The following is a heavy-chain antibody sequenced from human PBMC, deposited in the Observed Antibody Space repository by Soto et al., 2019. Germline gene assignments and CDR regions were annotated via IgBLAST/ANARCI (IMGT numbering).Heavy chain of an antibody. CDR2: VYYSGTT. CDR1: GGSVSNKTYY. J-gene: IGHJ4*02. CDR3: ARTAAVPNTLRSRYFFDY. Sequence: PSETLSLTCSVSGGSVSNKTYYWSWIRQPPGKRLEWIGYVYYSGTTNYNPSLKSRVTISVDLSKNQFSLRLSSVTTADTALYYCARTAAVPNTLRSRYFFDYWGQGTLVTVSS. V-gene: IGHV4-61*01. D-gene: IGHD6-25*01.